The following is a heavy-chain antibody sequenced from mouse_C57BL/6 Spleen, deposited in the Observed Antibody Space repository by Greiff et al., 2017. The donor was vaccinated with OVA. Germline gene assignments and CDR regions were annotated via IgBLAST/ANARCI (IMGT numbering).Heavy chain of an antibody. V-gene: IGHV1-82*01. Sequence: QVQLQQSGPELVKPGASVKISCKASGYAFSSSWMNWVKQRPGKGLEWIGRIYPGDGDTNYNGKFKGKATLTADKSSSTAYMQLSSLTSEDSAVYCCARSYDYDEGGAFCYWGQGTTLTVSS. CDR3: ARSYDYDEGGAFCY. CDR1: GYAFSSSW. J-gene: IGHJ2*01. CDR2: IYPGDGDT. D-gene: IGHD2-4*01.